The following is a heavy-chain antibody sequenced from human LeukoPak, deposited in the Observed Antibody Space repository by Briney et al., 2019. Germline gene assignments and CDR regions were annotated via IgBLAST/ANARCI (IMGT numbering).Heavy chain of an antibody. D-gene: IGHD6-13*01. Sequence: SETLSLTCAVYGGSFSGYYWSWIRQPPGKGLEWIGEINHSGSTNYNPSLKSRVTISVDTSKNQFSLKLSSVTAADTAVYYCARPRVAAAGNIDYWGQGTLVTVSS. V-gene: IGHV4-34*01. CDR3: ARPRVAAAGNIDY. CDR1: GGSFSGYY. J-gene: IGHJ4*02. CDR2: INHSGST.